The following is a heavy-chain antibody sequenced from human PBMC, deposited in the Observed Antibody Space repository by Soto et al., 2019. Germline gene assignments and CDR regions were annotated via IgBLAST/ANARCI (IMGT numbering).Heavy chain of an antibody. CDR3: AAGGGLPRYY. V-gene: IGHV4-30-2*01. J-gene: IGHJ4*02. CDR1: GGSISSGGYS. Sequence: QLQLQESGSGLVKPSQTLSLTCAVSGGSISSGGYSWSWIRQPPGKGLEWIGYIYHSGSTYYNPSLKRRVSISVDRSKNQFSLKMSSVTAADTAVYYCAAGGGLPRYYWGQGTLVTVSS. CDR2: IYHSGST. D-gene: IGHD5-12*01.